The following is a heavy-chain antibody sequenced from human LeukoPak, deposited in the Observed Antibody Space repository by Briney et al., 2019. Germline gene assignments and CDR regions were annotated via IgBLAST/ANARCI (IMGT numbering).Heavy chain of an antibody. J-gene: IGHJ4*02. CDR2: INTYNGNT. CDR3: ARRSNFYDTNYFYYFDF. CDR1: GYIFARFG. V-gene: IGHV1-18*01. Sequence: ASVKVSCKASGYIFARFGISWVRQAPGQGLDWMGWINTYNGNTNYGQNFQGRVTMTMDTSTNTAYMELRSLRSDDTAVYYCARRSNFYDTNYFYYFDFWGQGTPVTVSS. D-gene: IGHD2/OR15-2a*01.